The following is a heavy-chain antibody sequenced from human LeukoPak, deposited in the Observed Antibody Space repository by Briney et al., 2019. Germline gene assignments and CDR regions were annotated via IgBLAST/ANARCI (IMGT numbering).Heavy chain of an antibody. CDR2: INSRRTTI. CDR1: GFTFSTYT. Sequence: GGSLRLSCAASGFTFSTYTMNWVRQAPGKGLVWISHINSRRTTIYYADSVKGRFTISRDNAKNSLYLQMNSLRAEDTAVYYCARDYCSGGSCYAYEVLDYWGQGTLVTVSS. J-gene: IGHJ4*02. V-gene: IGHV3-48*01. D-gene: IGHD2-15*01. CDR3: ARDYCSGGSCYAYEVLDY.